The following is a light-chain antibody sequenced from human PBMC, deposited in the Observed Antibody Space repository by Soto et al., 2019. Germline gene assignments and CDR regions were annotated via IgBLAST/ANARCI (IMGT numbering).Light chain of an antibody. V-gene: IGLV1-47*02. CDR3: AAWDDSLSGVV. CDR2: NDD. J-gene: IGLJ2*01. CDR1: SSNIGSNY. Sequence: QSALTQPPSASGTPGQRVTISCSGSSSNIGSNYVYWYQQLPGTAPRLLMYNDDRRPSGVPDRFSGSKSGASASLAISGLRSEDEADYYCAAWDDSLSGVVFGGGTKSPS.